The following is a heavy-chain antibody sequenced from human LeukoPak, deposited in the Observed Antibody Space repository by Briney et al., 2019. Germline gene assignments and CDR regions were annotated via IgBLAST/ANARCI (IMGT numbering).Heavy chain of an antibody. D-gene: IGHD3-16*01. CDR2: ISGSGGST. J-gene: IGHJ4*02. CDR3: AKGLSAIDY. CDR1: GFTFSSYA. V-gene: IGHV3-23*01. Sequence: GGSLRLSCAASGFTFSSYAMSWVCQPPGKGLEWVSAISGSGGSTYYADSVKGRFTISTDNSKNTLYLQMNSLRAEDTAVYYCAKGLSAIDYWGQGTLVTVSS.